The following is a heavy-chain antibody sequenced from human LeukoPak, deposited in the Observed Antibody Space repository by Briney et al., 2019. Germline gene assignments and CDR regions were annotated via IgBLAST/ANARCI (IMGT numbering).Heavy chain of an antibody. D-gene: IGHD5-24*01. CDR2: ISSTGST. J-gene: IGHJ5*02. CDR3: AGSSSRDGYNLNWFDP. Sequence: PSETLSLTCTVSADSVSSGDYYWRWLRQPAGRGLEWIVRISSTGSTNYIPSLKSLVTISVDTSKNLFSVKLSAVTDADTAVYYCAGSSSRDGYNLNWFDPWGKGTMVTVSS. CDR1: ADSVSSGDYY. V-gene: IGHV4-61*10.